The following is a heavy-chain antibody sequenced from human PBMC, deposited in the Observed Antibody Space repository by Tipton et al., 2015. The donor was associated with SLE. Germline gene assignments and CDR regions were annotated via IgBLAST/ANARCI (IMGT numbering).Heavy chain of an antibody. V-gene: IGHV4-34*01. D-gene: IGHD2-2*01. CDR3: ARDDRVVVVPAAMGFLYGMDV. J-gene: IGHJ6*02. CDR1: GGSISSHY. Sequence: TLSLPCTVSGGSISSHYWSWIRQPTGKGLEWIGEINHSGSTNYNPSLKSRVTMSVDTSKNQFSLKLSSVTAADTAVYYCARDDRVVVVPAAMGFLYGMDVWGQGTTVTVSS. CDR2: INHSGST.